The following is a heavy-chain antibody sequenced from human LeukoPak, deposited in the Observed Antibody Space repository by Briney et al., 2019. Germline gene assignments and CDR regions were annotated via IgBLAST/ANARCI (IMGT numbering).Heavy chain of an antibody. CDR3: ARDSCTNGVCYTSFFDY. J-gene: IGHJ4*02. CDR2: IIPIFGTA. CDR1: GGTFSSYA. V-gene: IGHV1-69*13. D-gene: IGHD2-8*01. Sequence: SVKVSCKASGGTFSSYAISWVRQAPGQGLEWMGGIIPIFGTANYAQKFQGRVTITADESTSTAYMELSSLRSDDTAVYYCARDSCTNGVCYTSFFDYWGQGTLVTVSS.